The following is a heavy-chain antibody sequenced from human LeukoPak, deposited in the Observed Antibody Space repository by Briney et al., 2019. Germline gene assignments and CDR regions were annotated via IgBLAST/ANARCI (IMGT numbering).Heavy chain of an antibody. Sequence: GGSLRLSCAASGFTFTSYDMTWVRQAPGKGLEWVAVISYDGRNKYYAESVKGRFTISRDNSKNTLYLQMNSLRAEDTAVYYCARDRGRQAVAGTYDAFDIWGQGTMVTVSS. CDR1: GFTFTSYD. J-gene: IGHJ3*02. D-gene: IGHD6-19*01. CDR3: ARDRGRQAVAGTYDAFDI. V-gene: IGHV3-30*03. CDR2: ISYDGRNK.